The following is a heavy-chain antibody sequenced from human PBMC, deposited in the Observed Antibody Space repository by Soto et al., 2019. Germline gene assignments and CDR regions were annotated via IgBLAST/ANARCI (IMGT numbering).Heavy chain of an antibody. V-gene: IGHV4-31*03. CDR1: GGSISSGGYY. CDR3: ARCSHGSYYDFWSGYSTAPFDY. CDR2: IYYSGST. J-gene: IGHJ4*02. D-gene: IGHD3-3*01. Sequence: QVQLQESGPGLVKPSQTLSLTCTVSGGSISSGGYYWSWIRQHPGKGLEWIGYIYYSGSTYYNPSRKSRVTISVDTSKNQFSLKLSSVTAADTAVYYCARCSHGSYYDFWSGYSTAPFDYWGQGTLVTVSS.